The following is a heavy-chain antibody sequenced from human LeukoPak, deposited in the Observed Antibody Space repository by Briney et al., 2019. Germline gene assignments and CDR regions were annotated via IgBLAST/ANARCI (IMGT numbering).Heavy chain of an antibody. D-gene: IGHD1-26*01. J-gene: IGHJ5*02. Sequence: SVKVSRKASGGTFSSYAISWVRPAPGQGLEGMGGIIPIFGTANYAQKFQGRVTITTDESTNTAYMELSSVRSEDTAVYYCAREWGELGHKWFDPWGQGTLVNVSS. CDR1: GGTFSSYA. CDR3: AREWGELGHKWFDP. V-gene: IGHV1-69*05. CDR2: IIPIFGTA.